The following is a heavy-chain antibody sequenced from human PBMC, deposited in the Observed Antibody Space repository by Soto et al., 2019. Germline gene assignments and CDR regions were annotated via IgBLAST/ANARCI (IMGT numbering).Heavy chain of an antibody. D-gene: IGHD6-13*01. V-gene: IGHV3-30-3*01. J-gene: IGHJ6*02. CDR1: GFTFSSYA. CDR2: ISYDGSSK. CDR3: ARVRGVRDSSSWSSLYYCGMDV. Sequence: QVQLVESGGGVVQPGRSLRLSCAASGFTFSSYAMHWVRQAPGKGLEWVAVISYDGSSKYYADSVKGRFTISRDNSKNTLYLQMNSLRAEDTAVYYCARVRGVRDSSSWSSLYYCGMDVWGQGTTVTVSS.